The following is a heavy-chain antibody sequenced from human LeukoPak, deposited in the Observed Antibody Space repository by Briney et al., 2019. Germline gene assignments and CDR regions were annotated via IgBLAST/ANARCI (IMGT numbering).Heavy chain of an antibody. CDR2: ISSSSSYI. J-gene: IGHJ5*02. CDR3: ARDNQVDTAMVTFNWFDP. CDR1: GFTFSIYS. V-gene: IGHV3-21*01. Sequence: PGGSLRLSCAASGFTFSIYSMNWVRQAPGKGLEWVSSISSSSSYIYYADSVKGRFTISRDNAKNSLYLQMNSLRAEDTAAYYCARDNQVDTAMVTFNWFDPWGQGTLVTVSS. D-gene: IGHD5-18*01.